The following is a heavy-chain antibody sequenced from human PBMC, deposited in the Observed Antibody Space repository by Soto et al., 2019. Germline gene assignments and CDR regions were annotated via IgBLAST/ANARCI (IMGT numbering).Heavy chain of an antibody. Sequence: GGSLRLSCAASGFTFSGSAMHWVRQASGKGLEWVGRIRSKANSYATAYAASVKGRFTISRDDSKNTAYLQMNSLKTEDTAVYYCTSTPGSVDYWGQGTLVTVSS. CDR2: IRSKANSYAT. V-gene: IGHV3-73*01. CDR1: GFTFSGSA. D-gene: IGHD2-8*02. J-gene: IGHJ4*02. CDR3: TSTPGSVDY.